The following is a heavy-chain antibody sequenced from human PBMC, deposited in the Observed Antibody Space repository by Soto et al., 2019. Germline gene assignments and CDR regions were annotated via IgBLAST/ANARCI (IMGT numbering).Heavy chain of an antibody. CDR2: IKSDGSYT. D-gene: IGHD3-22*01. CDR3: ETGGSGYFTY. CDR1: GFTFNTYW. V-gene: IGHV3-74*01. Sequence: EVQLVESGGGLVQPGGSLRLSCAASGFTFNTYWMQWVRQAPGKGLVWVSRIKSDGSYTNYADSVKGRFPVSRDNAKNTLFLQMNSLGAEDTAVYYCETGGSGYFTYWGQGTLVTVSS. J-gene: IGHJ4*02.